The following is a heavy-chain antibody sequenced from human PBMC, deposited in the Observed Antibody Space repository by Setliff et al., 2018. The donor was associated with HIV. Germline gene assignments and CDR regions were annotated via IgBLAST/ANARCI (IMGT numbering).Heavy chain of an antibody. Sequence: GESLKISCKGSGYSFSNYWIGWVRQMPGRGLEVMGLIYPDDSDARYNPSFQGQVTISADKSISTAYLQWSSLKASDTAIYYCARGSSSVNYYHYGLDVWGQGTTVTVSS. CDR2: IYPDDSDA. D-gene: IGHD3-10*01. V-gene: IGHV5-51*01. CDR3: ARGSSSVNYYHYGLDV. CDR1: GYSFSNYW. J-gene: IGHJ6*02.